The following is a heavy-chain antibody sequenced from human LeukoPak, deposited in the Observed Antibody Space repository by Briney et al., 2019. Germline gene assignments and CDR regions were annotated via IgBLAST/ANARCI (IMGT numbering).Heavy chain of an antibody. CDR1: GFTFSSYS. V-gene: IGHV3-23*01. D-gene: IGHD7-27*01. CDR2: ITGSGGNT. J-gene: IGHJ4*01. CDR3: ASASRRNWGTIDY. Sequence: PGGSLRLSCAASGFTFSSYSMNWVRQAPGKGLEWVSAITGSGGNTYYADSVKGRFTISRDNSKDTLYLQMNSLRDEDTAVYYCASASRRNWGTIDYWGQGTLVTVSS.